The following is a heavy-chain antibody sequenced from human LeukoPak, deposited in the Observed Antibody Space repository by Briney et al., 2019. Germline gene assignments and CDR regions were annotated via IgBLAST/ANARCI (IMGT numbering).Heavy chain of an antibody. CDR2: ISSSGGST. J-gene: IGHJ4*02. V-gene: IGHV3-64D*09. CDR3: VKDSNWNYILALFDY. CDR1: GFTFSSHW. D-gene: IGHD1-7*01. Sequence: GGSLRLSCEASGFTFSSHWMIWVRQAPGKGLEHVSAISSSGGSTYYADSVKGRFTISRDNSKNTLYLQMSSLRGEDTAVYYCVKDSNWNYILALFDYWGQGTLVTVSS.